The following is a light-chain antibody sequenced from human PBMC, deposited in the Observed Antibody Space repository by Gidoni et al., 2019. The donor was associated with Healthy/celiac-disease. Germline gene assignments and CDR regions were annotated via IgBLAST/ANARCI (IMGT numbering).Light chain of an antibody. CDR1: SSDVGGYNY. CDR2: DVS. J-gene: IGLJ1*01. V-gene: IGLV2-14*01. CDR3: SSYTSSSTLDV. Sequence: QSALTQPASVSGSPGQQITISCTGTSSDVGGYNYVSWYQQHPGKAPKLMIYDVSNRPSGVSNRFSGSKSGNTASLTISGLQAEDEADYYCSSYTSSSTLDVFGTGTKVTVL.